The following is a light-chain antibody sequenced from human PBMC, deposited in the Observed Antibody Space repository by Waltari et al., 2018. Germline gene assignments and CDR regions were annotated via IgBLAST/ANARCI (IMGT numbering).Light chain of an antibody. CDR2: GAS. Sequence: EIVMTQSPATLSVSPGERATLSCWASQSVSSDLAWYQHKPGQAPRLLIYGASTRATCIPATFSGSGSGTEFTLTISSLQSDDFAFYYCQQYSDWPQTFGQGTKVEIK. V-gene: IGKV3-15*01. J-gene: IGKJ1*01. CDR1: QSVSSD. CDR3: QQYSDWPQT.